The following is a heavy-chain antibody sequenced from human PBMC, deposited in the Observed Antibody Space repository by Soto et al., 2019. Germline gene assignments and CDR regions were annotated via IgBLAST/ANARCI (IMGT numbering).Heavy chain of an antibody. CDR2: IIYIFGTT. J-gene: IGHJ6*02. Sequence: GASVKVSCKASGGTFSSNAISWVRQAHGQGLEWMGGIIYIFGTTNYAQRFQGRVTITADESTSTVYMEMSSLRSEDTAVYYCACTDYYSNYYYYGMDVWGQGTTVTV. CDR3: ACTDYYSNYYYYGMDV. D-gene: IGHD3-9*01. V-gene: IGHV1-69*13. CDR1: GGTFSSNA.